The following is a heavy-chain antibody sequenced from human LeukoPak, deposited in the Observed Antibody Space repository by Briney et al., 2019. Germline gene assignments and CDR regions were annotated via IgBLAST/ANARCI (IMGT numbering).Heavy chain of an antibody. V-gene: IGHV3-73*01. CDR1: GFTFSGSA. Sequence: PPGGSLRLSCATSGFTFSGSALHWVRQASGKGLEWVGRIRSKANSYATAYAASVKGRFTISRDDSKNTAYLQMNSLRAEDTAVYYCARDLTYNSWYYFDSWGQGTLVTVSS. CDR2: IRSKANSYAT. J-gene: IGHJ4*02. CDR3: ARDLTYNSWYYFDS. D-gene: IGHD6-13*01.